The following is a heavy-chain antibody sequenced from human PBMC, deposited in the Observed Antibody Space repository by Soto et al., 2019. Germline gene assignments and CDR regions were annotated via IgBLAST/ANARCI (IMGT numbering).Heavy chain of an antibody. CDR2: ISSSGGTT. J-gene: IGHJ4*02. Sequence: PGGSLRLSCAASGFTFSEYAMSWVRQAPGKGLEWVSSISSSGGTTSYTDSVKGQFTISRDNSKNTLFLQMNGLRAEDTAIYYCTKEPKKSISHDYWGLGTLVTVSS. D-gene: IGHD2-21*01. CDR3: TKEPKKSISHDY. V-gene: IGHV3-23*01. CDR1: GFTFSEYA.